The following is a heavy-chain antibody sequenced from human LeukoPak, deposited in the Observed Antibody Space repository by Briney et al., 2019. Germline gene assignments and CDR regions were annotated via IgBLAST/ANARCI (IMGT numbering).Heavy chain of an antibody. Sequence: GGSLRLSCAASGFTFGTYGMHWVRQAPGKGLEWVTFIRFDGSNKYYADSVKGRFTISRDNSKNTLYLQMNSLRAEDTAVYYCAKDLTIFGVVILPPLAYWGQGTLVTVSS. CDR2: IRFDGSNK. D-gene: IGHD3-3*01. CDR3: AKDLTIFGVVILPPLAY. J-gene: IGHJ4*02. V-gene: IGHV3-30*02. CDR1: GFTFGTYG.